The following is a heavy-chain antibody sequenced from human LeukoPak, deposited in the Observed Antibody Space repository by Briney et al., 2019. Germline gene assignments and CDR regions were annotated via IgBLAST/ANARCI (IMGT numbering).Heavy chain of an antibody. Sequence: SETLSLTCTVSGDSISSNYWSWIRQPPGKGLEWIGYIYYSGSTKYNPSLKSRVTISVDASKTQFSLKLNSVTAADTAVYYCARGSRELYYFDYWGQGTLVTVSS. CDR1: GDSISSNY. CDR2: IYYSGST. V-gene: IGHV4-59*01. CDR3: ARGSRELYYFDY. J-gene: IGHJ4*02. D-gene: IGHD1-7*01.